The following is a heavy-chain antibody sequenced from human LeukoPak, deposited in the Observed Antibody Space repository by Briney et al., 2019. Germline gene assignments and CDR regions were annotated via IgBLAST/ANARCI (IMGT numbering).Heavy chain of an antibody. J-gene: IGHJ5*02. CDR3: VRSWCSSRICWFDP. CDR1: GFTFSSYW. CDR2: IKQDGSEK. D-gene: IGHD6-13*01. V-gene: IGHV3-7*01. Sequence: PGGSLRLSCAASGFTFSSYWMSWVRQAPGKGLEWVANIKQDGSEKYYVDSVKGRFTISRDNAKNSLYLQMNSLRAEDTAVYYCVRSWCSSRICWFDPWGQGTLVTVSS.